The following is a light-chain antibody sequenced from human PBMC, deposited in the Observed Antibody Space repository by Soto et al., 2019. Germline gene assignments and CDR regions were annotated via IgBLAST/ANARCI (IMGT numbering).Light chain of an antibody. J-gene: IGKJ3*01. Sequence: VVLTQSPGTLSLSPGERATLSCRASQTLSNSFIAWYQQKPGQAPRLLIYDTSSRATGVPDRYSASGSGTDFTLTISRLEPEDFAVYYCQQSATFGPGTKADT. CDR3: QQSAT. CDR2: DTS. CDR1: QTLSNSF. V-gene: IGKV3-20*01.